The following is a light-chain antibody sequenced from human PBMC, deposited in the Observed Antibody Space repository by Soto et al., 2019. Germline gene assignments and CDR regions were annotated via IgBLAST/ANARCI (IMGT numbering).Light chain of an antibody. Sequence: EIVLTQSPATLSLSPGERATLSCRASQSVSSYLAWYQKKPGQAPRLLIYDASNRATGIPARFSGSGSGTDFTLTISSLEPEDCAVYYCQQRSNWPPTFGQGTRLEIK. CDR1: QSVSSY. J-gene: IGKJ5*01. CDR3: QQRSNWPPT. V-gene: IGKV3-11*01. CDR2: DAS.